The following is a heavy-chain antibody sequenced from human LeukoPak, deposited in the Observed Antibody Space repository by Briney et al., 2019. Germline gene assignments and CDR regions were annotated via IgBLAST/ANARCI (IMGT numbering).Heavy chain of an antibody. J-gene: IGHJ5*02. CDR3: AKVNSSWYWFDP. Sequence: GGSLRLSCAASGFTFSGYAMSWVRQAPGKGLEWVSGISGNGVSTYYADSVKGRFTISRDNSKNTLYLQMNSLRAEDRAVYYSAKVNSSWYWFDPWGQGTLVTVSS. CDR2: ISGNGVST. V-gene: IGHV3-23*01. D-gene: IGHD6-13*01. CDR1: GFTFSGYA.